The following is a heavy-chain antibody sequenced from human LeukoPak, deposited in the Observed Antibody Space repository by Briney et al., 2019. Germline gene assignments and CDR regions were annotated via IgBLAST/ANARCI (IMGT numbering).Heavy chain of an antibody. CDR3: ARDLGSYSTFDY. CDR1: GYTFTFYY. Sequence: ASVTVSFKASGYTFTFYYMHWVRQAPGQGQEWMGLISPNSGGTNYAQKFQGRVTMTRDTSTSTAYMELSRLRSDDTAVYYCARDLGSYSTFDYWGQGTLVTVSS. J-gene: IGHJ4*02. CDR2: ISPNSGGT. V-gene: IGHV1-2*02. D-gene: IGHD1-26*01.